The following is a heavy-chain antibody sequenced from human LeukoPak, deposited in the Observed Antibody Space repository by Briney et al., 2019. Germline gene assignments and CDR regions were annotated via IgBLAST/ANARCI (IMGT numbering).Heavy chain of an antibody. D-gene: IGHD3-22*01. J-gene: IGHJ4*02. V-gene: IGHV3-21*01. Sequence: PGGSLRLSCAASGFTFTDYSMNWVRQAPGKGLEWVSSISGSATHIYYADSVKDRFAISRDNAKNSLYLQMTSLRVEDTTVYYCARRPYRYDDGTGQYYYFDSWGQGTQVTVSS. CDR1: GFTFTDYS. CDR2: ISGSATHI. CDR3: ARRPYRYDDGTGQYYYFDS.